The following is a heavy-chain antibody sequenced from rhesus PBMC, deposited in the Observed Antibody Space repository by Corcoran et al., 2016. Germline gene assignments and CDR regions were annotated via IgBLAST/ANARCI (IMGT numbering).Heavy chain of an antibody. CDR1: GGSIRGYHY. J-gene: IGHJ5-1*01. Sequence: QVQLQQWGEGLVKPSETLSLTCAAYGGSIRGYHYWSWIRQPPGKGLEWIGYIYGNSASTNYNPSLKNRVTISKDTSKNQFSLKLSSVTAADTAVYYCARDLGLWGPGVLVTVSS. V-gene: IGHV4-73*01. CDR3: ARDLGL. CDR2: IYGNSAST.